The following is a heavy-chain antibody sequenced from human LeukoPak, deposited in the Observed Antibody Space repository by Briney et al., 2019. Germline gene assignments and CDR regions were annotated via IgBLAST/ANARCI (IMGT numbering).Heavy chain of an antibody. CDR3: ARDFYAPREGLPYSGPYYYGMDV. CDR1: GFTLSNYN. D-gene: IGHD3-16*01. Sequence: PGGSLRLSCAASGFTLSNYNMLWVRQAPGKGLEWVANIKQDGSEKYYVDSVKGRFTISRDNAKNSLYLQMNSLRAEDTAVYYCARDFYAPREGLPYSGPYYYGMDVWGQGTTVTVSS. J-gene: IGHJ6*02. CDR2: IKQDGSEK. V-gene: IGHV3-7*01.